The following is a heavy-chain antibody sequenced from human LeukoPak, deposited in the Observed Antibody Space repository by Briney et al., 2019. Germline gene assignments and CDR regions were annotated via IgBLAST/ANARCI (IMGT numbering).Heavy chain of an antibody. D-gene: IGHD3-9*01. V-gene: IGHV1-18*01. J-gene: IGHJ4*02. CDR2: ISAYNGNT. CDR1: DYTFTSYG. Sequence: ASVKVSCKASDYTFTSYGISWVRQAPGQGLEWMGWISAYNGNTNYAQKLQGRVTMTTDTSTSTAYMELSSLRSDDTAVYYCARVNSPYYNILTGYFYWGQGTLVTVSS. CDR3: ARVNSPYYNILTGYFY.